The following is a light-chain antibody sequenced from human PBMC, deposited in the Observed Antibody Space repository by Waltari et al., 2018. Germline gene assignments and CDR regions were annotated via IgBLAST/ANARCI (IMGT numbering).Light chain of an antibody. CDR3: VLYMSSGISV. CDR1: SGSVSTNYY. CDR2: NTK. Sequence: QTVVTQEPSFSVSPGGTVTLTCGLNSGSVSTNYYPSWYQQTPGRAPRTLIYNTKTRSSGGPGRFPGFILGNQAALTITGAQADDESDYYCVLYMSSGISVFGGGTKLTVL. J-gene: IGLJ3*02. V-gene: IGLV8-61*01.